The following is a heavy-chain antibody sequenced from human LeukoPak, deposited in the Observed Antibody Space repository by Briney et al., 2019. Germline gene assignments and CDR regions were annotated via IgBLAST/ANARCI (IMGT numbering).Heavy chain of an antibody. CDR3: ARGYYYGSGSYYTPDY. V-gene: IGHV1-2*02. J-gene: IGHJ4*02. Sequence: ASVKVSCKASGYTFTGYYTHWVRQAPGQGLEWMGWINPNSGGTNYAQKFQGRVTMTRDTSISTAYMELSRLRSDDTAVYYCARGYYYGSGSYYTPDYWGQGTLVTVSS. D-gene: IGHD3-10*01. CDR2: INPNSGGT. CDR1: GYTFTGYY.